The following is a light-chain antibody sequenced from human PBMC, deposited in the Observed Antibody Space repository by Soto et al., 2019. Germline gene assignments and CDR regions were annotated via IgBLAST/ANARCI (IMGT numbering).Light chain of an antibody. J-gene: IGKJ1*01. V-gene: IGKV3-20*01. Sequence: EIVLTQSPGTLSLSPGERATLSCRASLSVSSSYLAWYQQKPGQAPRLLIYGASSRATGIPDRFSGSGSGKDFTLTISRLEPEDFAVYYCQQYGSSPTTFGQGAKVEIK. CDR1: LSVSSSY. CDR2: GAS. CDR3: QQYGSSPTT.